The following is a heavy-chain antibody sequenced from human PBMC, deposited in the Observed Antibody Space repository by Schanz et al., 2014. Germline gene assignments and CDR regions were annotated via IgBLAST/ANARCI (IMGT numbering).Heavy chain of an antibody. J-gene: IGHJ4*02. Sequence: QVQLVQSGAEVKKPGSSVKVSCEASGGSFGSYTISWVRQAPGQGLEWMGRVTPVLDVTTYAQKFQDRVTITADKAKGTAYMELRSLTSEDTAVYYCGRASSGSTPPTGWGQGTLVTVSS. CDR3: GRASSGSTPPTG. V-gene: IGHV1-69*02. D-gene: IGHD3-10*01. CDR2: VTPVLDVT. CDR1: GGSFGSYT.